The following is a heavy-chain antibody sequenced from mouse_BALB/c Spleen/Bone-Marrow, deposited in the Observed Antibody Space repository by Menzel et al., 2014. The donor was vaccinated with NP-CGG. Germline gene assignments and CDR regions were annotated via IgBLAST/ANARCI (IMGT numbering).Heavy chain of an antibody. V-gene: IGHV1S137*01. CDR2: ISTYYGDA. CDR3: AREGGNFPGFAY. CDR1: GYTFTDYA. J-gene: IGHJ3*01. Sequence: VKLVESGAELVRPGVSVKISCKGSGYTFTDYAMHWVKQSHAKSLEWIGVISTYYGDASYNQKFKGKATMTVDKSSSTAYMELARLTSEYSAIYYCAREGGNFPGFAYWGQGTLVTVSA. D-gene: IGHD2-1*01.